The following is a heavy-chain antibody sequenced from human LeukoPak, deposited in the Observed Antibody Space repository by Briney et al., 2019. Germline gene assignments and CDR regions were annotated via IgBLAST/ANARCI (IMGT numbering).Heavy chain of an antibody. J-gene: IGHJ5*02. V-gene: IGHV1-18*01. CDR3: ARATFYDFLTGYYKGFWFDP. Sequence: GASVKVSCKASGYTFSSYGISWVRQAPGQGLEWMGWISVYNGNTNYAQNVQGRVTMTTDASTSTASMELRSLRSDDTAVYYCARATFYDFLTGYYKGFWFDPWGQGTLVTVSS. CDR1: GYTFSSYG. D-gene: IGHD3-9*01. CDR2: ISVYNGNT.